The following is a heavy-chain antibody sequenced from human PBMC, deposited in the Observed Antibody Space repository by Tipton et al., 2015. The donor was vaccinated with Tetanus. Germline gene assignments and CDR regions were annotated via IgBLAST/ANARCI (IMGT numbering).Heavy chain of an antibody. J-gene: IGHJ3*02. CDR1: GGSINSKTYY. CDR2: RYYTGST. D-gene: IGHD3-16*01. V-gene: IGHV4-31*03. Sequence: TLSLTCTVSGGSINSKTYYWTWIRQRPGAGLEWIGYRYYTGSTYYTPYLRSRVTISFDTSQNQFSLNLTSVTAADTAVYYCARLYGSTWSDYGAFDIWGRGTLVTVSS. CDR3: ARLYGSTWSDYGAFDI.